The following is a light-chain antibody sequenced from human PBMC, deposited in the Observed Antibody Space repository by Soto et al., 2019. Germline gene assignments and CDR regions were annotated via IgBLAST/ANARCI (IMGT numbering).Light chain of an antibody. J-gene: IGKJ1*01. CDR3: QHYSNWQTWT. CDR2: GAS. Sequence: EIVMTQSPATLSVSPGERATLSCRASQTVSSNLAWYQQRPGQAPTRLIYGASTRATDIPARFSGSGSETEFTLTISSLQSEDFAVYYCQHYSNWQTWTFGQGTRVDMK. V-gene: IGKV3-15*01. CDR1: QTVSSN.